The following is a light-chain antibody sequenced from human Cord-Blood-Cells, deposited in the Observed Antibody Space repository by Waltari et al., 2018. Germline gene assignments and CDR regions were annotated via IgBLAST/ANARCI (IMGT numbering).Light chain of an antibody. CDR2: GAS. Sequence: EIVMTQSPATLSVSPGERAPLPCRASQSVSSNLAWYQQKPGQAPRLLLYGASTRATGIPARFSGSGSGTEFTLTISSLQSEDFAVYYCQQYNNWPPYTFGQGTKLEIK. CDR1: QSVSSN. V-gene: IGKV3-15*01. CDR3: QQYNNWPPYT. J-gene: IGKJ2*01.